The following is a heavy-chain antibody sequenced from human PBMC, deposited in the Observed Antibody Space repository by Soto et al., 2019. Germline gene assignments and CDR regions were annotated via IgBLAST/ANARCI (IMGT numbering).Heavy chain of an antibody. CDR2: IIYIFGTA. J-gene: IGHJ3*02. CDR3: ARSYDSSGYGAFDI. D-gene: IGHD3-22*01. V-gene: IGHV1-69*13. Sequence: GASVSGSCTPSVRPFSSYAISWVRQAPGQGLEWMGGIIYIFGTANYAPKFQGRVTITAVESTSTAYMELSSLRSEDTAMFYCARSYDSSGYGAFDIWGQGTKVTVSS. CDR1: VRPFSSYA.